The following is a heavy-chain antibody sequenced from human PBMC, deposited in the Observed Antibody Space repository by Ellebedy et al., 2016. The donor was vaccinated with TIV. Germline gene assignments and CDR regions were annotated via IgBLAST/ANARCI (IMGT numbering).Heavy chain of an antibody. Sequence: PGGSLRLSCAASGSTFRSHFMAWLRQAPGKGLEWVCLSTTESTSYTSEYAASVKGRFTISRDDSKNSIYLQMNSLTTEDTAVYYCAAYLWGTPDWGQGTLVTVSS. CDR1: GSTFRSHF. D-gene: IGHD2-21*01. J-gene: IGHJ4*02. CDR3: AAYLWGTPD. V-gene: IGHV3-72*01. CDR2: STTESTSYTS.